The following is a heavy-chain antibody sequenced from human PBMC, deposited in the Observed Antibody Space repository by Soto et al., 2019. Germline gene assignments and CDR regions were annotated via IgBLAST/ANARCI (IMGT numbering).Heavy chain of an antibody. D-gene: IGHD3-22*01. CDR1: GFTFSSYA. V-gene: IGHV3-30-3*01. CDR2: ISYDGSNK. CDR3: ARPLWIDYYNWGYFDL. Sequence: QVQLVESGGGVVQPGRSLRLSCAASGFTFSSYAMHWVRQAPGKGLVRVAVISYDGSNKFYADSVKGRFTISRDNTKHTLYLQITSVIAEDTAVYYCARPLWIDYYNWGYFDLWGRGTLVTVSS. J-gene: IGHJ2*01.